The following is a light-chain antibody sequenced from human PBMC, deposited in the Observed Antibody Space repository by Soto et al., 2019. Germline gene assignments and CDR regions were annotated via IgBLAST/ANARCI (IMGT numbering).Light chain of an antibody. CDR2: KVS. CDR1: QSLVHSDGNTY. Sequence: DVVMTQSPLSLPVTLGQPASISCRSSQSLVHSDGNTYLNWFQQRPGQSPRRLIYKVSTRDSGVPDRFSVSGSGTDFTLRISSVEAEDVGVYYCMQGTHWPFTFGQGTKLEIK. V-gene: IGKV2-30*02. CDR3: MQGTHWPFT. J-gene: IGKJ2*01.